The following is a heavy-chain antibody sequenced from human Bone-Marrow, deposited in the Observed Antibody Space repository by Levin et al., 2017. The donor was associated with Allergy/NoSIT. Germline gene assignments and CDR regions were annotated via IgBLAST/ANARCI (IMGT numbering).Heavy chain of an antibody. CDR3: AKDSRLDYSSSPGGLDY. CDR2: ISYDGSNK. CDR1: GFTFSSYG. J-gene: IGHJ4*02. V-gene: IGHV3-30*18. Sequence: GGSLRLSCAASGFTFSSYGMHWVRQAPGKGLEWVAVISYDGSNKYYADSVKGRFTISRDNSKNTLYLQMNSLRAEDTAVYYCAKDSRLDYSSSPGGLDYWGQGTLVTVSS. D-gene: IGHD6-13*01.